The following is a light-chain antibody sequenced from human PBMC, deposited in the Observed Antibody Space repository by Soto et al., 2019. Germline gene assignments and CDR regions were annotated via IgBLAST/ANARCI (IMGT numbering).Light chain of an antibody. J-gene: IGLJ3*02. CDR3: QTWGAGIRV. CDR1: SGHSNYA. V-gene: IGLV4-69*01. Sequence: QAVVTQSPSASASLGASVKLTCTLSSGHSNYAIAWHQQRPEKGPRYLMKLNNDGSHTRGDGIPDRFSGSSSGAERYLTISSLQSEDEADYYCQTWGAGIRVFGGGTQLTVL. CDR2: LNNDGSH.